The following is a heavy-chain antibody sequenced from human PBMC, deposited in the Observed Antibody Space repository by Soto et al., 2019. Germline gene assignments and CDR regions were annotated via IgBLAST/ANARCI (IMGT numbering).Heavy chain of an antibody. CDR1: GYTFTSYG. CDR2: ISAYNGNT. J-gene: IGHJ4*02. CDR3: ARDRRSSGWYVPLFDY. D-gene: IGHD6-19*01. Sequence: GASVKVSCKASGYTFTSYGLSWVRQAPGQGLEWMGWISAYNGNTNYAQKLQGRVTMTTDTSTSTAYMELRSLRSDDTAVYYCARDRRSSGWYVPLFDYWGQGTLVTVSS. V-gene: IGHV1-18*01.